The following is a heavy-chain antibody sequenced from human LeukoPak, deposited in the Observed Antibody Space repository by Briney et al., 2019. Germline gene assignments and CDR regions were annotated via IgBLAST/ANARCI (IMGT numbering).Heavy chain of an antibody. CDR3: AELGITMIGGV. D-gene: IGHD3-10*02. Sequence: GGSLRLSCAASGFTFSNTWMHWVRQAPGKGLVWVSHISADASSTNYADSVKGRFTISRDNAKNTVFLQMNSLRAEDTAVYYCAELGITMIGGVWGKGTTVTISS. J-gene: IGHJ6*04. V-gene: IGHV3-74*01. CDR1: GFTFSNTW. CDR2: ISADASST.